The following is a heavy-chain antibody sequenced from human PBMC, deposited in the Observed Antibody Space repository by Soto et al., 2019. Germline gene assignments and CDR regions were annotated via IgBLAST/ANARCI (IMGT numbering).Heavy chain of an antibody. CDR1: GYSFTGHY. CDR2: INPKSGGT. V-gene: IGHV1-2*02. CDR3: VRPGGDGNKRYNWFDP. J-gene: IGHJ5*02. D-gene: IGHD2-21*01. Sequence: XSVKVSCKASGYSFTGHYIHWVRKAPGQGLEWMGWINPKSGGTDYAQKFQGRVTVTSDTSLSTVYMELRRLKSDDTAVYYCVRPGGDGNKRYNWFDPWGPGTLVTVSS.